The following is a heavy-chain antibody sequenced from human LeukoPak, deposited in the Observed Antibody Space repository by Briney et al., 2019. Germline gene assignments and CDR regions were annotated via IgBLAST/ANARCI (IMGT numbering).Heavy chain of an antibody. CDR3: ARGAAGTTPDYYYFGLDV. CDR2: IYPGDSDT. Sequence: GASLKISCKGSGSRFTDYWIGWVRPMPGKGLGWMGIIYPGDSDTRYSPSFQGQVTISADKSINTAHLQWSSLKASDTAMYYCARGAAGTTPDYYYFGLDVWGQGTTVRVSS. CDR1: GSRFTDYW. V-gene: IGHV5-51*01. J-gene: IGHJ6*02. D-gene: IGHD1-7*01.